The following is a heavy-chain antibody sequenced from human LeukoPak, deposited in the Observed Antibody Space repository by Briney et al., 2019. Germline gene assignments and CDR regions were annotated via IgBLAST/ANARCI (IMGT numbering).Heavy chain of an antibody. CDR2: IKQDGSEK. CDR3: ARDQTNGYDLDY. Sequence: PGGSLRLSCAASGFTISSYWMSWVRQTPGKGLEWMANIKQDGSEKYYVDSVKGRFTISRDNAKNSLYLQMNSLRAEDTAVYYCARDQTNGYDLDYWGQGTLVTVSS. CDR1: GFTISSYW. J-gene: IGHJ4*02. D-gene: IGHD2-8*01. V-gene: IGHV3-7*05.